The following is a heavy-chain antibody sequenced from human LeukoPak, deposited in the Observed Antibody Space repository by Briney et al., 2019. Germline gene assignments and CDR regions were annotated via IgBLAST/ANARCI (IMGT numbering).Heavy chain of an antibody. CDR3: AKVLGWSMGFDY. Sequence: GGSLRLSCAASGFTFNSYGMSWVRQAPGKGLEWVSAISGSGGSTYYADSVKGRFTISGDNSKNTLYLQMNSLRAEDTAVYYCAKVLGWSMGFDYWGQGTLVTVSS. J-gene: IGHJ4*02. D-gene: IGHD3-3*01. CDR2: ISGSGGST. CDR1: GFTFNSYG. V-gene: IGHV3-23*01.